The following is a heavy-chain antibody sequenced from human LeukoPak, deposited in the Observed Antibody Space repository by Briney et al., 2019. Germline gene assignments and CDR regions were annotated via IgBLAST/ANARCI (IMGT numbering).Heavy chain of an antibody. D-gene: IGHD2-15*01. J-gene: IGHJ5*02. CDR3: ARGALGIRYCSGGSCNSSPTWFDP. Sequence: SETLSLTCTVSGGSISSSSYYWGWIRQPPGRGLEWIGSIYYSGSTYYNPSLQSRVTISVETSKTQFSLKLSSVTAADTAVYYCARGALGIRYCSGGSCNSSPTWFDPWGQGTLVTVSS. V-gene: IGHV4-39*07. CDR1: GGSISSSSYY. CDR2: IYYSGST.